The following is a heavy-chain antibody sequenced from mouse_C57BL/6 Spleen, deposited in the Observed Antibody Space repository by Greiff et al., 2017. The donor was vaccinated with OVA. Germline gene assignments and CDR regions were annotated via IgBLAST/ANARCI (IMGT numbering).Heavy chain of an antibody. CDR2: IYPGSGST. CDR3: ARRDNEWNYFYY. Sequence: VQLQQPGAELVKPGASVKMSCKASGYTFTSYWITWVKQRPGQGLEWIGDIYPGSGSTNYNEKFKSKATLTVDTSSSTAYMQLSSLTSEDSAVYYCARRDNEWNYFYYWGQVTTLTVSS. J-gene: IGHJ2*01. CDR1: GYTFTSYW. V-gene: IGHV1-55*01. D-gene: IGHD3-3*01.